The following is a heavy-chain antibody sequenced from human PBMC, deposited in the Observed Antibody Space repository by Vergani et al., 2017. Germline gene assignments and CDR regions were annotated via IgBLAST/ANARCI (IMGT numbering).Heavy chain of an antibody. D-gene: IGHD3-10*01. Sequence: QVQLVESGGGVVQPGRSLRLSCAASGFTLSTSTMHWVRQPPGKGLEWVAVIGNDGTKKFYADSVKGRFTISRDNSKDTLYLQMNGLKSEYTAMYYCAKGGSVSSGDLSYYYYMDVWGKGTTVTVSS. V-gene: IGHV3-33*03. CDR2: IGNDGTKK. J-gene: IGHJ6*03. CDR1: GFTLSTST. CDR3: AKGGSVSSGDLSYYYYMDV.